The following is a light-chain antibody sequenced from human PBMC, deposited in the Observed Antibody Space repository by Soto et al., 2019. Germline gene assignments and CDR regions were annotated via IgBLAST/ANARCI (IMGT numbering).Light chain of an antibody. CDR1: QGISNY. J-gene: IGKJ2*01. CDR3: QNYHTAPHT. Sequence: DIQMTQSPSSLSASVGDRVTITCRASQGISNYVAWYQQKPGKVPKVLIYAATTLQSEVPSRFSGSGSGTDFALSISSLQPEDVATYYCQNYHTAPHTFGPGTKLEIK. V-gene: IGKV1-27*01. CDR2: AAT.